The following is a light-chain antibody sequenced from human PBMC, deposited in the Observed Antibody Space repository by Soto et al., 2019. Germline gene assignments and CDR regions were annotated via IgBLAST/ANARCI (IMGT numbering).Light chain of an antibody. V-gene: IGKV3-15*01. CDR1: HYIYSN. CDR3: QQYHNVWT. Sequence: EIVMTQSPTTLSVSQVERATLSFTASHYIYSNVAWFQQRPGQAPRLLIYRASTRATGTPARFTGSGSGTEFTLTITSLQSEDFVLYYCQQYHNVWTYGQGTNV. CDR2: RAS. J-gene: IGKJ1*01.